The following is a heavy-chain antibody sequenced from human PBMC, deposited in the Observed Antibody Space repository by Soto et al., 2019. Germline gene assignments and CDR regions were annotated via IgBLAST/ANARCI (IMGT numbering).Heavy chain of an antibody. V-gene: IGHV1-2*02. J-gene: IGHJ4*01. CDR2: INPNSGGT. D-gene: IGHD3-22*01. CDR3: ARVNSRGHERILVN. Sequence: ASVKVSCKASGYTFIGYYMHWVRQAPGEGLEWMGWINPNSGGTNYVQKFQDRVTMTRDTSINTVYMELSRLRSDDTALYYCARVNSRGHERILVNWGQGILIAVS. CDR1: GYTFIGYY.